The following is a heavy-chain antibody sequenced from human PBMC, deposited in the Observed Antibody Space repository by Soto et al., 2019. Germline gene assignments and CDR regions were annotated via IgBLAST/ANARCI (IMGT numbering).Heavy chain of an antibody. CDR3: ARALGRRDDYYQVDAFDI. CDR2: IYTSGST. J-gene: IGHJ3*02. D-gene: IGHD2-21*02. V-gene: IGHV4-4*07. Sequence: SETLSLTCTVSGGSISSYYWSWIRQPAGKGLEWIGRIYTSGSTNYNASLKSRVTMSVDTSKNQFSLKLSSVTAADTAVYYCARALGRRDDYYQVDAFDIWGQGTMVTVSS. CDR1: GGSISSYY.